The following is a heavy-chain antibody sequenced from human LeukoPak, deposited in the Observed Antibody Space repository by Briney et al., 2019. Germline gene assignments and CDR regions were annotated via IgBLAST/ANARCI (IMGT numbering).Heavy chain of an antibody. CDR2: ISAYNGNT. CDR1: GYTFTSYG. CDR3: VRESGSYPGAKIAFDI. J-gene: IGHJ3*02. Sequence: GASVKVSCKASGYTFTSYGISWLRQAPGQGLEWMGWISAYNGNTNYAPKLQGRVTMTTDTSTSTAYMELRSLRSDDTAVYYCVRESGSYPGAKIAFDIWGQGTMVTVSS. V-gene: IGHV1-18*01. D-gene: IGHD1-26*01.